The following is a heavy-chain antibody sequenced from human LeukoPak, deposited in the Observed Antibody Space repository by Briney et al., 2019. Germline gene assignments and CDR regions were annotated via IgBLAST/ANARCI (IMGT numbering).Heavy chain of an antibody. CDR1: GITLSNYG. D-gene: IGHD3-10*01. Sequence: GGSLRLSCAVSGITLSNYGMSWVRQAPGKGLEWVAGISGSGGRTNYADSVKGRFTISRDNPKNTLYLQMNSLRAEDTAVYFCAKRGVVIRIILVGFHKEAYYFDSWGQGALVTVSS. CDR3: AKRGVVIRIILVGFHKEAYYFDS. V-gene: IGHV3-23*01. CDR2: ISGSGGRT. J-gene: IGHJ4*02.